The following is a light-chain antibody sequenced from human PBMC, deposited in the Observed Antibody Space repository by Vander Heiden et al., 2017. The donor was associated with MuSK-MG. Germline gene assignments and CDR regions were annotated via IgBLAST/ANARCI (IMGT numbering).Light chain of an antibody. J-gene: IGKJ3*01. CDR2: KIF. V-gene: IGKV2-24*01. Sequence: DILLTQTPLSSPVTLVQPASISCRSTQSLLHNDGNPYLSWLHQRPGQPPRLLIYKIFNRFSGVPDRFRGSGAGTDFTLKISRVEAEDVGVYYCRQAKQFPFTFGRGTKVDIK. CDR3: RQAKQFPFT. CDR1: QSLLHNDGNPY.